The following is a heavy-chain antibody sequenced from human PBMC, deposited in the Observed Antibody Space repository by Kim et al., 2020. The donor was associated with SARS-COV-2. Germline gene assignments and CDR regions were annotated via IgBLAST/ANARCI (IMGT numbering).Heavy chain of an antibody. CDR3: AKVGGSASYRGDWFDP. J-gene: IGHJ5*02. V-gene: IGHV3-9*01. Sequence: YVKGRFTISRDNAKNSLYLQMNSLRAEDTALYYCAKVGGSASYRGDWFDPWGQGTLVTVSS. D-gene: IGHD3-10*01.